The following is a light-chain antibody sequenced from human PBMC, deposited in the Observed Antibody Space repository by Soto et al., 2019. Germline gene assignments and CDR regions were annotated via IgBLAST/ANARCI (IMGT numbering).Light chain of an antibody. CDR1: QSVSSSY. V-gene: IGKV3-20*01. J-gene: IGKJ2*01. CDR3: QQFGGSPPLYT. CDR2: GAS. Sequence: EIVLTQSPGTLSLSPGERATLSCRASQSVSSSYLAWYQQKPGQAPRLLIYGASSRATGIPDRFSGSGSGADFTLTISRLEPEDFAVYYCQQFGGSPPLYTFGQGTKLDIK.